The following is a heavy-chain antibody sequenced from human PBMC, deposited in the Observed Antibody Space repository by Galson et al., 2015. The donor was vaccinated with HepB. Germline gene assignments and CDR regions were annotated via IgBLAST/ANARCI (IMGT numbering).Heavy chain of an antibody. CDR2: IRSKANSYAT. D-gene: IGHD6-19*01. V-gene: IGHV3-73*01. CDR1: GFTFSGSA. J-gene: IGHJ4*02. Sequence: SLRLSCAASGFTFSGSAMHWVRQASGKGLEWVGRIRSKANSYATAYAASVKGRFTISRDDSKNTAYLQMNSLKTEDTAVYYCTVVETVAVAGTSYWGQGTLVTVSS. CDR3: TVVETVAVAGTSY.